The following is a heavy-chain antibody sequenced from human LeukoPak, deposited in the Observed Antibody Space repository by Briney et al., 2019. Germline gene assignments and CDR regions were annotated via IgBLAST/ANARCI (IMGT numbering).Heavy chain of an antibody. D-gene: IGHD5-12*01. V-gene: IGHV3-21*01. CDR1: GFTFSNYG. CDR3: ARDAGNSGYGCDL. Sequence: GGSLRLSCAGAGFTFSNYGMSWVRQAPGKGLEWVSVISRSGTETYHADSVKGRFTISRDNARNSLYLQMNNLRGEDTAIYYCARDAGNSGYGCDLWGQGTLVTVSS. CDR2: ISRSGTET. J-gene: IGHJ5*02.